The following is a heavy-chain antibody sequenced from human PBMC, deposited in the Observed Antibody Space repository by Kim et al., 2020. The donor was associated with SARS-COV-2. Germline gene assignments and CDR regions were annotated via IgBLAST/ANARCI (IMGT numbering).Heavy chain of an antibody. CDR2: IYYSGRT. D-gene: IGHD3-22*01. CDR3: ARPPNDYYDSSGLYYFDY. Sequence: SETLSLTCTVSGGSISSSSDYWGWIRQPPGQGLEWIGSIYYSGRTYYNPSLKSRVTISVDTSKKQLSLKLSSVTAADTAVYYCARPPNDYYDSSGLYYFDYWGQGTLVTVSS. J-gene: IGHJ4*02. V-gene: IGHV4-39*01. CDR1: GGSISSSSDY.